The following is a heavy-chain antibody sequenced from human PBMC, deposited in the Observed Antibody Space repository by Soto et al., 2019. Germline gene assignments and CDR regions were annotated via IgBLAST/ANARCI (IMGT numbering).Heavy chain of an antibody. CDR3: EHAYGGRSLY. D-gene: IGHD1-26*01. J-gene: IGHJ4*02. CDR1: GFSLTTDRVG. Sequence: QITLKESGPTLVKPTQTLTLTCTFSGFSLTTDRVGVGWIRQPPGEALEWLAVIYWDDSKTYRPSLESRLTSTKDTSKNQVALTMTNMDSLDTATYYCEHAYGGRSLYWGQGTLVTVSS. CDR2: IYWDDSK. V-gene: IGHV2-5*02.